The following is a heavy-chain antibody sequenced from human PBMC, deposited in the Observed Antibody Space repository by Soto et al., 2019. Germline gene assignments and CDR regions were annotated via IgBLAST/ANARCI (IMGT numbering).Heavy chain of an antibody. Sequence: EVQLLESGGGLVQPGGSLRLSCAASGFTFSKYAMTWVRQAPGKGLEWVSAISGSGGSTYYADYVKGRYTISRDNSKNALYLQMNSLRAEDTAVYYCAKAAGSSWYGLDYWGQGTLVTVSS. V-gene: IGHV3-23*01. CDR2: ISGSGGST. D-gene: IGHD6-13*01. J-gene: IGHJ4*02. CDR3: AKAAGSSWYGLDY. CDR1: GFTFSKYA.